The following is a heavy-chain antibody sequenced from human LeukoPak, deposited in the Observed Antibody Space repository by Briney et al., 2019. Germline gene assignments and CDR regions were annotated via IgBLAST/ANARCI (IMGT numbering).Heavy chain of an antibody. CDR1: GGSISSYY. V-gene: IGHV4-59*01. J-gene: IGHJ5*02. Sequence: PSETLSPTCTVSGGSISSYYWSWIRQPPGKGLEWIGYIYYSGSTNYNPSLKSRVTISVDTSKNQFSLKLSSVTAADTAVYYCARKGHYDSNWFDPWGQGTLVTVSS. D-gene: IGHD4-17*01. CDR2: IYYSGST. CDR3: ARKGHYDSNWFDP.